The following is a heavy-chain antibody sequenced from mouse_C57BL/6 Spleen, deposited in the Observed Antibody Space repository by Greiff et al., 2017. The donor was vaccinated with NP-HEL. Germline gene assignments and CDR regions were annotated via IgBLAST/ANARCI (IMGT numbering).Heavy chain of an antibody. V-gene: IGHV1-69*01. Sequence: VQLQQPGAELVMPGASVKLSCKASGFNFNSYWMHWVKQRTGQGLEWIGEIDPSDSYTKYNPKFKGKSTLTVDTSSSTAYMQLSSLTSEDAAVYYCARTHSSGDSYDYWGQGTTLTVSS. CDR3: ARTHSSGDSYDY. CDR2: IDPSDSYT. D-gene: IGHD3-2*02. CDR1: GFNFNSYW. J-gene: IGHJ2*01.